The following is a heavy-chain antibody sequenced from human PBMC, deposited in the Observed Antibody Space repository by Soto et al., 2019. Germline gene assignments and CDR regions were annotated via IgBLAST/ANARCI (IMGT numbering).Heavy chain of an antibody. J-gene: IGHJ4*02. D-gene: IGHD3-3*01. CDR1: GGSFGKSA. V-gene: IGHV1-69*13. CDR2: FIPVYRTL. Sequence: SVKVSCKASGGSFGKSAINWVRQTPGQGLEWLGGFIPVYRTLNYAQKFQGRVTITADESTGTAYMTLSSLASDDTAVYYCATGVIWIGYFTVDSWGQGTRVT. CDR3: ATGVIWIGYFTVDS.